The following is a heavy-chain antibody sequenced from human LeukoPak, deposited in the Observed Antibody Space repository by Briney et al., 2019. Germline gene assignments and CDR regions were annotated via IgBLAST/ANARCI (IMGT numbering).Heavy chain of an antibody. CDR3: TTEGGATTWYNWFDP. V-gene: IGHV3-15*01. D-gene: IGHD1-26*01. CDR1: GFTFSNAW. Sequence: GGSLRLSCAASGFTFSNAWMSSVRQAPGKGLEWVGRIKSKTDGGTTDYAAPVKGRFTISRDDSKNTLHLQMNSLKTEDTAVYYCTTEGGATTWYNWFDPWGQGTLVTVSS. CDR2: IKSKTDGGTT. J-gene: IGHJ5*02.